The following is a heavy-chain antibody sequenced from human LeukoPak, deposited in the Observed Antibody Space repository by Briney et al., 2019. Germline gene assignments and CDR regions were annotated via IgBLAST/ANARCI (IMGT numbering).Heavy chain of an antibody. J-gene: IGHJ6*03. D-gene: IGHD2-2*01. V-gene: IGHV4-34*01. CDR1: GGSFSGYY. CDR3: ARLKCSSTSCFYYYYMDV. Sequence: PSETLSLTCAVYGGSFSGYYWSWIRQPPRKGLEWIGEINHSGSTNYNPSLKSRVTISVDTSKNQFSLKLSSVTAADTAVYYCARLKCSSTSCFYYYYMDVWGKGTTVTISS. CDR2: INHSGST.